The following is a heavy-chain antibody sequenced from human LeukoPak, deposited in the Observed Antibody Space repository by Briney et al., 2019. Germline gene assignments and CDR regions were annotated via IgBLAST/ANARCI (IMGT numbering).Heavy chain of an antibody. V-gene: IGHV1-18*01. Sequence: ASVRVSCKAFGYTFSSYDMSWVRQAPGQGLEWVGWISTKNVDTNYERSLQGRVTLTTDTSTNTAYMELRNLRSEDTAVYYCARRKATVVPGNDFWGQGTLVTVSS. J-gene: IGHJ4*02. D-gene: IGHD3-22*01. CDR2: ISTKNVDT. CDR3: ARRKATVVPGNDF. CDR1: GYTFSSYD.